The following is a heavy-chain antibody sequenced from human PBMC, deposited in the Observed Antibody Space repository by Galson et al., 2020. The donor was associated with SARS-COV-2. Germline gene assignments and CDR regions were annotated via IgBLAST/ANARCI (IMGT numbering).Heavy chain of an antibody. J-gene: IGHJ5*02. CDR2: MSESGSNT. D-gene: IGHD2-2*01. CDR3: AKDVGGSHVLIPAARKSDENWMDP. CDR1: GFTFSMYV. Sequence: GGSLRLSCAASGFTFSMYVMSWVRQAPGRGLEWVSSMSESGSNTYYAGSVQGRFTISRDNFKSMLYLQMSSLRVEDTATYYCAKDVGGSHVLIPAARKSDENWMDPWGQGTLVTVSS. V-gene: IGHV3-23*01.